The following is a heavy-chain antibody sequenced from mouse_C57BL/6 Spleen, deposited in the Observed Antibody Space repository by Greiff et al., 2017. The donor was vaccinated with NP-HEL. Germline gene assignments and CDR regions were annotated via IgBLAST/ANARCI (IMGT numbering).Heavy chain of an antibody. CDR1: GFTFSSYA. D-gene: IGHD1-1*01. J-gene: IGHJ2*01. V-gene: IGHV5-4*03. CDR3: ARGGVVAHFDY. CDR2: ISDGGSYT. Sequence: EVKVVESGGGLVKPGGSLKLSCAASGFTFSSYAMSWVRQTPEKRLEWVATISDGGSYTYYPDNVKGRFTISRDNAKNNLYLQMSHLKSEDTAMYYCARGGVVAHFDYWGQGTTLTVSS.